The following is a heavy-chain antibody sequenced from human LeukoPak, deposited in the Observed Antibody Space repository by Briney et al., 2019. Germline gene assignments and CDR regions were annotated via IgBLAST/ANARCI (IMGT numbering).Heavy chain of an antibody. V-gene: IGHV1-69*06. D-gene: IGHD2-15*01. CDR2: IIPIFGTA. Sequence: SVKVSCKATGGTFSSYAISWVRQPPGQGLEWMGGIIPIFGTAHYAQKFKGGVTITADKSTSTAYMELSSLRSEDTAVYCCANYCIGGSCYWGSAFDIWGQGTMVTVSS. CDR3: ANYCIGGSCYWGSAFDI. J-gene: IGHJ3*02. CDR1: GGTFSSYA.